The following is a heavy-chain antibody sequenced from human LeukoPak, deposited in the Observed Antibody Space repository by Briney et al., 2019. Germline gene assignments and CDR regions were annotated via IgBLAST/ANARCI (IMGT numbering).Heavy chain of an antibody. Sequence: SETLSLTCTVSGGSISSYYWSWIRQPPGKGLEWIGYIYYSGSTNYNPSLKSRVTMSVDTSKNQFSLKLSSVTAADTAVYYCARVNAYYYGSGSYSHFDYWGQGTLVTVSS. CDR1: GGSISSYY. J-gene: IGHJ4*02. D-gene: IGHD3-10*01. CDR2: IYYSGST. CDR3: ARVNAYYYGSGSYSHFDY. V-gene: IGHV4-59*01.